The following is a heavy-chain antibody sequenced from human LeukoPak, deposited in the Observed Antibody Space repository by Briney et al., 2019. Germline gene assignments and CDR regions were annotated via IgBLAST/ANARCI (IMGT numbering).Heavy chain of an antibody. Sequence: ASVKVTFTASGFSFISYYMHWVRQAPGQGLEWMGIINSSGASTSYAQKFQGRVTMTRDASTSTVYMELSSLRSEDTAVYYCARQIYLDANYHGSGSYHLFDYWGQGTRFTVSS. D-gene: IGHD3-10*01. J-gene: IGHJ4*02. CDR3: ARQIYLDANYHGSGSYHLFDY. CDR2: INSSGAST. V-gene: IGHV1-46*01. CDR1: GFSFISYY.